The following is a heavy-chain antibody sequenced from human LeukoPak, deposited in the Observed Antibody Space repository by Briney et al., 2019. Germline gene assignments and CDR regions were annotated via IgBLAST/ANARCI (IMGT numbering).Heavy chain of an antibody. J-gene: IGHJ6*03. D-gene: IGHD3-3*01. CDR3: ARETYYDFWSGYYHYYYYMDV. CDR1: GFTLSTYW. Sequence: PGGSLRLSCAVSGFTLSTYWMSWVRQAPGKGLEWVAYIKEDGSEKYYVDSVKGRFTISRDNAKNTLYLQMNSLRAEDTAVYYCARETYYDFWSGYYHYYYYMDVWGKGTMVTVSS. V-gene: IGHV3-7*01. CDR2: IKEDGSEK.